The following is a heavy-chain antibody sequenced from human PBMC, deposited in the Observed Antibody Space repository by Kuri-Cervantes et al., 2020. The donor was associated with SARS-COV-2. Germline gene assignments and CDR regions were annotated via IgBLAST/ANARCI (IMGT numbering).Heavy chain of an antibody. CDR2: ISYDGSNK. CDR3: AREMRMGVAVREVGMDV. CDR1: GFTFSSYA. J-gene: IGHJ6*02. D-gene: IGHD2-15*01. Sequence: LSLTCAASGFTFSSYAMHWVRQAPGKGLEWVAVISYDGSNKYYADSVKGRFTISRDNSKNTLYLQMNSLRAEDTAVYYCAREMRMGVAVREVGMDVWGQGTTVTVSS. V-gene: IGHV3-30-3*01.